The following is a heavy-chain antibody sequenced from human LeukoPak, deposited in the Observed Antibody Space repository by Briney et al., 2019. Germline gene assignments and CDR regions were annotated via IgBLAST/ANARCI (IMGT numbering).Heavy chain of an antibody. CDR1: GGTFNSYA. Sequence: ASVKVSCKASGGTFNSYAISWVRQAPGQGLEWMGWINTNTGNPTYAQGFTGRFVFSLDTSVSTAYLQISSLKAEDTAVYYCARDGGSSYYYHDYWGQGTLVTVSS. CDR3: ARDGGSSYYYHDY. J-gene: IGHJ4*02. D-gene: IGHD3-22*01. V-gene: IGHV7-4-1*02. CDR2: INTNTGNP.